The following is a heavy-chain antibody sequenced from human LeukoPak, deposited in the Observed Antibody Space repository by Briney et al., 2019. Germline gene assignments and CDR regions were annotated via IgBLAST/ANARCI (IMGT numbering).Heavy chain of an antibody. CDR1: GGTFSSYA. V-gene: IGHV1-69*05. CDR3: ARDSGSYYVDWFDP. CDR2: IIPLFGTA. J-gene: IGHJ5*02. Sequence: ASVKVSCKASGGTFSSYAISWVRQAPGQGHEWMGGIIPLFGTANYAQKFQGRATITTDESTSTAYMELSSLRSEDTAVYYCARDSGSYYVDWFDPWGQGTLVTVSS. D-gene: IGHD1-26*01.